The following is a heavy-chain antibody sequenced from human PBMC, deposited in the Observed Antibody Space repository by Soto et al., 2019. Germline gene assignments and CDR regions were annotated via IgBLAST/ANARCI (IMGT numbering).Heavy chain of an antibody. D-gene: IGHD5-18*01. J-gene: IGHJ6*02. CDR2: IYYSGST. CDR3: AREGGIRLWPHPEIYGMDV. Sequence: QVQLQESGPGLVKPSQTLSLTCTVSGGSISSGGYYWSWIRQHPGKGLEWIGYIYYSGSTYYNPSLKSRVTISVGTSKNQFSLKLSSVTAADTAVYYCAREGGIRLWPHPEIYGMDVWGQGTTVTVSS. V-gene: IGHV4-31*03. CDR1: GGSISSGGYY.